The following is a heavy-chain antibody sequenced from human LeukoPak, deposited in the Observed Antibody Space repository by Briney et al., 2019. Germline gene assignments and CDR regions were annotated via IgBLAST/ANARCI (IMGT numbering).Heavy chain of an antibody. D-gene: IGHD6-13*01. CDR1: GFTVSSNY. V-gene: IGHV3-53*01. J-gene: IGHJ6*03. Sequence: PGGSMRVSCAASGFTVSSNYMSWVRQAPGKGLEWVSVIYSGGSTYYADSVKGRFTISRDNSKNTLYLQMNSLRAEDTAVYYCARLLQQLVYYYYYYMDVWGKGTTVTVSS. CDR3: ARLLQQLVYYYYYYMDV. CDR2: IYSGGST.